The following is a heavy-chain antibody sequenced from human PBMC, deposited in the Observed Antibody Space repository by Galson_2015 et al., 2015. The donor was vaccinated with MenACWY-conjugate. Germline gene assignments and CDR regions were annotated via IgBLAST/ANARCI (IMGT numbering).Heavy chain of an antibody. D-gene: IGHD4-23*01. CDR2: ISGGTT. Sequence: SLRLSCAASGFTFSDYYMSWIRQTPGKGLECLSYISGGTTYYADSVKGRFTISRDNAKNSLYLQMNSLRAEDSAVYYCATRSGDGGGGYCFDYWGQGTLVTVSS. CDR3: ATRSGDGGGGYCFDY. V-gene: IGHV3-11*04. J-gene: IGHJ4*02. CDR1: GFTFSDYY.